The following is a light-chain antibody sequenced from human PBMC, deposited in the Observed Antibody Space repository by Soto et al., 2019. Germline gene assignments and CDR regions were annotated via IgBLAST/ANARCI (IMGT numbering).Light chain of an antibody. Sequence: QSVLTQPPSVSAAPGQKVTISCSGSSSNIGNNYVSWYQQLPGTDPKLLIYDNNKRPSGIPDRFSGYKSGTSATLGITGLQTGDEADYYCGTWDSSLSAGVFGGVTKLTVL. J-gene: IGLJ2*01. CDR1: SSNIGNNY. V-gene: IGLV1-51*01. CDR3: GTWDSSLSAGV. CDR2: DNN.